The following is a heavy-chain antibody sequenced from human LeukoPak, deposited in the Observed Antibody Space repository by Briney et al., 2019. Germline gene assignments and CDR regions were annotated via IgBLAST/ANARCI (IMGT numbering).Heavy chain of an antibody. CDR2: IRYDGSNK. D-gene: IGHD2-2*01. CDR3: AKYPREYCSSTSCYDFYYYYYMDV. V-gene: IGHV3-30*02. CDR1: GFTFSSYG. Sequence: GGSLRLSCAASGFTFSSYGMHWVRQAPGKGLEWVAFIRYDGSNKYYADSVKGRFTISRDNSKNTLYLQMNSLRAEDTAVYYCAKYPREYCSSTSCYDFYYYYYMDVWGKGTTVTISS. J-gene: IGHJ6*03.